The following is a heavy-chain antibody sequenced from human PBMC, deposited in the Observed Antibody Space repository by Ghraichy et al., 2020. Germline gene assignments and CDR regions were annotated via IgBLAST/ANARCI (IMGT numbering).Heavy chain of an antibody. Sequence: ASVKGSCKASGYTFTSYGISWVRQAPGQGLEWMGWISAYNGNTNYAQKLQGRVTMTTDTSTSTAYMELRSLRSDDTAVYYCAREASSGWFYYYYGMDVWGQGTTVTVSS. J-gene: IGHJ6*02. CDR1: GYTFTSYG. D-gene: IGHD6-19*01. CDR3: AREASSGWFYYYYGMDV. V-gene: IGHV1-18*01. CDR2: ISAYNGNT.